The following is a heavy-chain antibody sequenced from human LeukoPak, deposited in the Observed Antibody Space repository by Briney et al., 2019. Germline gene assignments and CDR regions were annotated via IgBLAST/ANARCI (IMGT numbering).Heavy chain of an antibody. V-gene: IGHV4-34*01. D-gene: IGHD3-10*01. CDR1: GGSFSAYDY. J-gene: IGHJ4*02. CDR2: FNHNGIT. CDR3: ARGNRRLGYYGSGSRLPFDS. Sequence: SETLSLTCGVYGGSFSAYDYWIWIRQPPGKGLEWIGEFNHNGITSYNPSLKSRVTISIDTSKNQFSLKLNSVTAADTAVYYCARGNRRLGYYGSGSRLPFDSWGQGTLVTVSS.